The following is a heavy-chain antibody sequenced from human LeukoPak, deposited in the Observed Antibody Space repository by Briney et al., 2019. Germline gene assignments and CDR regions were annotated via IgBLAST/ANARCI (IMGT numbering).Heavy chain of an antibody. V-gene: IGHV3-30-3*01. CDR3: ARDYDFWSGQPQYYFDY. CDR2: IPYDGSNK. J-gene: IGHJ4*02. Sequence: PGRSLRLSCAASGFTFSSYSMHWVRQAPGKGLEWVAVIPYDGSNKYYADSLKGRFTISRDDSKNTLYLQMTSLRAEDTAVYYCARDYDFWSGQPQYYFDYWGQGTLVTVSS. CDR1: GFTFSSYS. D-gene: IGHD3-3*01.